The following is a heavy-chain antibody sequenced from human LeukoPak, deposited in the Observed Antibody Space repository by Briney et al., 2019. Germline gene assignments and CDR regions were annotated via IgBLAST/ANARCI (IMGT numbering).Heavy chain of an antibody. CDR2: IYYTGTT. Sequence: SETLSLTCTVSGASISSYYWTWIRQSPGKGLEWIGYIYYTGTTNYNPSLKSRLTIAVDTSENQFSLKLSSVTAADTAVYYCARSGVFTGYDAFDIWGQGTRVTVSS. J-gene: IGHJ3*02. CDR3: ARSGVFTGYDAFDI. CDR1: GASISSYY. D-gene: IGHD6-13*01. V-gene: IGHV4-59*01.